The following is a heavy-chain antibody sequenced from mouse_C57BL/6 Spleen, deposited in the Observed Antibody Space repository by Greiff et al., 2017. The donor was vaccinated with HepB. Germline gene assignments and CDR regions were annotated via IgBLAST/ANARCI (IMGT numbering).Heavy chain of an antibody. CDR1: GYSITSGYY. CDR3: ARGRDYYGSSPNFDY. D-gene: IGHD1-1*01. CDR2: ISYDGSN. J-gene: IGHJ2*01. V-gene: IGHV3-6*01. Sequence: VQLKESGPGLVKPSQSLSLTCSVTGYSITSGYYWNWIRQFPGNKLEWMGYISYDGSNNYNPSLKNRISITRDTSKNQFFLKLNSVTTEDTATYYCARGRDYYGSSPNFDYWGQGTTLTVSS.